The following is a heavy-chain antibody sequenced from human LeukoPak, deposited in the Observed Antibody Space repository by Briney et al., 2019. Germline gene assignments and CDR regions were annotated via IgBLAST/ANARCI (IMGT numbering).Heavy chain of an antibody. CDR3: ARGFYGDYVGVYAFDI. CDR1: GGSISSGSYY. Sequence: SQTLSLTCTVSGGSISSGSYYWSWIRQPAGKGLEWIGRIYTSGSTNYNPSLKSRVTISVDTSKSQFSLKLSSVTAADTAVYYCARGFYGDYVGVYAFDIWGQGTMVTVSS. V-gene: IGHV4-61*02. CDR2: IYTSGST. D-gene: IGHD4-17*01. J-gene: IGHJ3*02.